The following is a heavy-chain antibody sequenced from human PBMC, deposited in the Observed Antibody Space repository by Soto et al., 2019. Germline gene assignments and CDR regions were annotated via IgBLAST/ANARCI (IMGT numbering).Heavy chain of an antibody. CDR2: IYYSGFT. CDR3: ARDQNSSGYLDY. Sequence: TSETLSLTCTVSGGSISSHYWSWIRQPPGKGLEWIGYIYYSGFTDYNPSLKSRVTISGDTSKNQFSLRLTSVTAADTAVYYCARDQNSSGYLDYCGKGILVTVSS. V-gene: IGHV4-59*11. J-gene: IGHJ4*02. CDR1: GGSISSHY. D-gene: IGHD3-22*01.